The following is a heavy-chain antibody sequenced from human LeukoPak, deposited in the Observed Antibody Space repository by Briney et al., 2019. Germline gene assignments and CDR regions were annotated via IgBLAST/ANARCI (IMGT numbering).Heavy chain of an antibody. D-gene: IGHD3-22*01. V-gene: IGHV3-15*01. Sequence: GGSLRLSCAASGFTFSSYGMHWVRQAPGKGLEWVGRIKSKTNGGTTDYAAPVKGRFTISRDDSKNTLYLQMNSLKTEDTAVYYCTAYYYDSSGYSYFDYWGQGTLVTVSS. CDR1: GFTFSSYG. CDR2: IKSKTNGGTT. CDR3: TAYYYDSSGYSYFDY. J-gene: IGHJ4*02.